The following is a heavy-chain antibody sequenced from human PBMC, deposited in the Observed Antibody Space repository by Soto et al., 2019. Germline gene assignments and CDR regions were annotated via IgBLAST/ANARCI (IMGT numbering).Heavy chain of an antibody. V-gene: IGHV3-15*07. Sequence: PGGSLRLSCAASGFTFTTAWINWVRQAPGKGLEWVGRIKSKIDGGTPDFAAPVKGRFAISRDDSNSILYLEMNSLRSEDTAVYYCTTVDAVVLNWGQGLLVTVSS. D-gene: IGHD6-19*01. CDR3: TTVDAVVLN. CDR1: GFTFTTAW. J-gene: IGHJ4*02. CDR2: IKSKIDGGTP.